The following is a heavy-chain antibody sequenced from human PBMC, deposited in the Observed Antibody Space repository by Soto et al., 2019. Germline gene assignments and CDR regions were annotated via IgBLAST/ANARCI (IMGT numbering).Heavy chain of an antibody. D-gene: IGHD2-2*01. V-gene: IGHV3-23*01. CDR3: AKDPEYQLPPNWFDP. J-gene: IGHJ5*02. Sequence: GGSLRLSCAASGFTFSSYAMSWVRQAPGKGLEWVSDISGSGGSKYYADSVKGRFTISRDNSKNTLYLQMNSLRAEDTAVYYCAKDPEYQLPPNWFDPWGQGTLVTVSS. CDR1: GFTFSSYA. CDR2: ISGSGGSK.